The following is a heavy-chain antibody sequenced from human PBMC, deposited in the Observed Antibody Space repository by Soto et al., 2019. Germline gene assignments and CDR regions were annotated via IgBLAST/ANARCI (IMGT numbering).Heavy chain of an antibody. CDR2: IYWDDDK. Sequence: QITLKESGPTLVKPTQTLTLTCTFSGFSLSTSGVGVGWIRQPPGKALEWLALIYWDDDKRYSPSLKSRLTITKDPSKNQVVLTMTNMDPVDTATYYCARLGYSGYDCYFDYWGQGTLVTVSS. D-gene: IGHD5-12*01. J-gene: IGHJ4*02. CDR3: ARLGYSGYDCYFDY. V-gene: IGHV2-5*02. CDR1: GFSLSTSGVG.